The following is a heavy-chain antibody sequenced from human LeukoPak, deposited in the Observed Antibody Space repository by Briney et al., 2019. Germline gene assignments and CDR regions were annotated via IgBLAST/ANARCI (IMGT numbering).Heavy chain of an antibody. V-gene: IGHV3-30*02. J-gene: IGHJ3*02. Sequence: GGSLRLSCAASGFTFSSYGMHWVGQAPGKGLEWVAFIRYDGSNKYYADSVKGRFTISRDNSKNTLYLQINSLRAEDTAVYYCATLWFGELLEGAFDIWGQGTMVTVSS. CDR1: GFTFSSYG. D-gene: IGHD3-10*01. CDR2: IRYDGSNK. CDR3: ATLWFGELLEGAFDI.